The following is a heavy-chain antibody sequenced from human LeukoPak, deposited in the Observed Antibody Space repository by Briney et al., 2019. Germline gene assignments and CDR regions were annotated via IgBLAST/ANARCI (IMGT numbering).Heavy chain of an antibody. Sequence: SETLSLTCTVSGGSISCSSYYWGWIRQPPGKGLEWIGSIYYSGSTHYNPSLKSRVTISVDTSKNQFSLKLSSVTAADTAAYYCARRPSGYDYSHFDYWGQGTLVTVSS. CDR2: IYYSGST. D-gene: IGHD5-12*01. J-gene: IGHJ4*02. CDR3: ARRPSGYDYSHFDY. CDR1: GGSISCSSYY. V-gene: IGHV4-39*01.